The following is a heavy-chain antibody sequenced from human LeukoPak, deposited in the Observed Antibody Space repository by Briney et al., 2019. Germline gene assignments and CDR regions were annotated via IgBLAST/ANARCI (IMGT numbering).Heavy chain of an antibody. Sequence: GGSLRLSCAASGFTFSSYAMSWVRQAPGKGLEWVSAISGSGGSTYYADSVKGRFTISRDNSKNTLYLQMNSLRAEDTAVYYRAKDLIPYYYDSSGYLPTLDYWGQGTLVTVSS. D-gene: IGHD3-22*01. CDR3: AKDLIPYYYDSSGYLPTLDY. CDR2: ISGSGGST. V-gene: IGHV3-23*01. CDR1: GFTFSSYA. J-gene: IGHJ4*02.